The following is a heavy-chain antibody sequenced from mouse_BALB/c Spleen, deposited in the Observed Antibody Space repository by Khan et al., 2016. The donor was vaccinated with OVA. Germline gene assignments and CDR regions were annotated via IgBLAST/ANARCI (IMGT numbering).Heavy chain of an antibody. Sequence: QIQLVQSGGEVIRPGTSVKISCKASGYTFTNYWLGWVRQRPGHGPEWIGDIYPGGYFTNYHEQFKDKATLTVDTSSTTANMQLSSLTSEDSAVYFGARWATWYFDVWGAGTTVTVSS. V-gene: IGHV1-63*02. CDR2: IYPGGYFT. D-gene: IGHD3-1*01. CDR3: ARWATWYFDV. J-gene: IGHJ1*01. CDR1: GYTFTNYW.